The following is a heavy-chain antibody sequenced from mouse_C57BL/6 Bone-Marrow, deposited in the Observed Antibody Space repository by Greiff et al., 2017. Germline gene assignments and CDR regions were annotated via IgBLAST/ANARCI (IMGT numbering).Heavy chain of an antibody. CDR2: IDPSDSET. V-gene: IGHV1-52*01. CDR1: GYTFTSYW. J-gene: IGHJ4*01. CDR3: ARNGGYAMGY. Sequence: QVQLQQPGAELVRPGSSVKLSCKASGYTFTSYWMHWVKQRPIQGLEWIGNIDPSDSETHYNQKFKDKATLTVDKSSSTAYMQLSSLTSEDSAVYYCARNGGYAMGYWGQGTSVTVSS.